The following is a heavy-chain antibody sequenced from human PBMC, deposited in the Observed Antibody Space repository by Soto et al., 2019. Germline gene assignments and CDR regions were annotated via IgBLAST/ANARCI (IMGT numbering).Heavy chain of an antibody. V-gene: IGHV4-59*08. CDR1: GGSISSYY. Sequence: QVQLQESGPGLVKPSETLSLTCTVSGGSISSYYWSWIRQPPGKGLEWIGYIYDSGSTNYNPTLKSRVAISVDTSKNQFSLKRSSVTAADTAVYYWARQVTGTYGSGSYFDYWGKGTLVTVSS. D-gene: IGHD3-10*01. CDR3: ARQVTGTYGSGSYFDY. J-gene: IGHJ4*02. CDR2: IYDSGST.